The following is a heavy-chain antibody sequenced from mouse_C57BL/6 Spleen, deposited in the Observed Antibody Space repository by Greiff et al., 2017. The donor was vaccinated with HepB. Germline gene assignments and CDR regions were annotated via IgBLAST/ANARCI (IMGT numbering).Heavy chain of an antibody. Sequence: QVQLQQSGPGLVQPSQSLSITCTVSGFSLTSYGVHWVRQSPGKGLEWLGVIWSGGSTDYNAAFISRLSISKDNSKSQVFFKMNSLQADDTAIYYCASNYYGSRGDMDYWGQGTSVTVSS. CDR1: GFSLTSYG. CDR2: IWSGGST. D-gene: IGHD1-1*01. J-gene: IGHJ4*01. V-gene: IGHV2-2*01. CDR3: ASNYYGSRGDMDY.